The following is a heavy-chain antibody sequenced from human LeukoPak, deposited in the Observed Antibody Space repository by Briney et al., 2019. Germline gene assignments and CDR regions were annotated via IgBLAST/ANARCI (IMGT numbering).Heavy chain of an antibody. CDR1: GGSISSNDHY. V-gene: IGHV4-30-4*01. Sequence: SQTLSLTCNVSGGSISSNDHYWNWIRQPPGKGLEWIGCIYDSGNTYYKPSLKSRVTVSVDTPKNQFSLKLSSVTAADTAVYYCARDRILFGMEWGQGTLVTVSS. D-gene: IGHD3-16*01. J-gene: IGHJ4*02. CDR2: IYDSGNT. CDR3: ARDRILFGME.